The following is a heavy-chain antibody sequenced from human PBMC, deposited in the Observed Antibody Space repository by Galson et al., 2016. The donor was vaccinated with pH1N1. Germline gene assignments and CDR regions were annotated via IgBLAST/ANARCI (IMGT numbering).Heavy chain of an antibody. Sequence: SLRLSCAASGFTFSSYSMNWVRQAPGKGLEWVSYISSSSSTIYYADSVKGRFTISRDTAKNSLHLQMNGLRAEDTAVYYCARVNHYYYYGMDVWGQGTTVTVSS. CDR3: ARVNHYYYYGMDV. J-gene: IGHJ6*02. D-gene: IGHD1-14*01. V-gene: IGHV3-48*01. CDR1: GFTFSSYS. CDR2: ISSSSSTI.